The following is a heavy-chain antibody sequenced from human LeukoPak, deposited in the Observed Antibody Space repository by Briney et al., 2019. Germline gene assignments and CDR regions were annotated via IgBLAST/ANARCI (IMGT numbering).Heavy chain of an antibody. CDR2: INWNGGST. CDR3: ARNGYSYGLDYYYMDV. D-gene: IGHD5-18*01. CDR1: GFTFDDYG. Sequence: GGSLRLSCAASGFTFDDYGMSWVRQAPGKGLEWVSGINWNGGSTGYADSVKGRFTISRDNAKNSLYLQMNSLRAEDTALYYCARNGYSYGLDYYYMDVWGKGTTVTVSS. V-gene: IGHV3-20*04. J-gene: IGHJ6*03.